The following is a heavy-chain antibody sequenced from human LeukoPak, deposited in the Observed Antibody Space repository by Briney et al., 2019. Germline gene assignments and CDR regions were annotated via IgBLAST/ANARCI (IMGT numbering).Heavy chain of an antibody. Sequence: ASVKVSCKAAGYTFTSHGFIWLRQAPGQGLEWMGWITVNNGYTKYAQELQGRVTMTTDTSTSTAYMELRSLRSDDTAVYYCARGLGPGWPNYFDYWGQGTLVTVSS. D-gene: IGHD3-16*01. CDR1: GYTFTSHG. V-gene: IGHV1-18*01. CDR3: ARGLGPGWPNYFDY. J-gene: IGHJ4*02. CDR2: ITVNNGYT.